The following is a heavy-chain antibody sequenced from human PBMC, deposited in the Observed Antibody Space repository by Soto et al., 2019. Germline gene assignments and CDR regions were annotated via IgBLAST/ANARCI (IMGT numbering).Heavy chain of an antibody. J-gene: IGHJ6*02. D-gene: IGHD3-10*01. V-gene: IGHV1-8*01. CDR2: MNPNSGNT. Sequence: QVQLVQSGAEVKKPGASVKVSCKASGYTFTSYDINWVRQATGQGLEWMGWMNPNSGNTGYAQKFQGRVTMTRNSSISTAYMVLSSLRSEDTAVYYCARGGVNYCGSGSPQPLTYYYYGMDVWGQGTTVTVSS. CDR1: GYTFTSYD. CDR3: ARGGVNYCGSGSPQPLTYYYYGMDV.